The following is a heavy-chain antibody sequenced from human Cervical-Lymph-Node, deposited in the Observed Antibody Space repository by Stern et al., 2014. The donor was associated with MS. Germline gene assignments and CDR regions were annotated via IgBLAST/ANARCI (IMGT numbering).Heavy chain of an antibody. J-gene: IGHJ4*02. Sequence: QLVQSGGGLVQPGGSLRLSCAASGFTFTRYWMSWVRQSPGKGLEWGANIKVDESEKYYVDSVKGRFTISRDNAKNSLFLQMNNLRAEDTAVYYCARDYFTYGDYFDYWGQGVLVTVSS. V-gene: IGHV3-7*01. CDR2: IKVDESEK. D-gene: IGHD4-17*01. CDR3: ARDYFTYGDYFDY. CDR1: GFTFTRYW.